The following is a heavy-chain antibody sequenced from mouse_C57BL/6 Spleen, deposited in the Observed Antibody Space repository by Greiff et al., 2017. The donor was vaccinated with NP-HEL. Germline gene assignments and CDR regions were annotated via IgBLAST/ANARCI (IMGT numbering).Heavy chain of an antibody. V-gene: IGHV3-6*01. J-gene: IGHJ3*01. Sequence: DVQLQESGPGLVKPSQSLSLTCSVTGYSITSGYYWNWIRQFPGNKLEWMGYISYDGSNNYNPSLKNRISITRDTSKNQFFLKLTSVTTEDTATYYCARGDGYHWFAYWGQGTLVTVSA. CDR1: GYSITSGYY. CDR3: ARGDGYHWFAY. D-gene: IGHD2-3*01. CDR2: ISYDGSN.